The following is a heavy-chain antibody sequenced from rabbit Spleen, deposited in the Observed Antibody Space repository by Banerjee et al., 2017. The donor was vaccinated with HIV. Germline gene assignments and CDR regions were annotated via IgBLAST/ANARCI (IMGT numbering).Heavy chain of an antibody. V-gene: IGHV1S40*01. D-gene: IGHD4-2*01. CDR3: ARESYVFYAGDDSTDL. CDR2: IVTSTSTT. CDR1: GIDFSSCRY. J-gene: IGHJ6*01. Sequence: QSLEESGGDLVKPGASLTLTCTASGIDFSSCRYMCWVRQAPGKGLEWIACIVTSTSTTYYASWAKGRFTISKTSSTTVTLQMTSLTAADTATYFCARESYVFYAGDDSTDLWGPGTLVTVS.